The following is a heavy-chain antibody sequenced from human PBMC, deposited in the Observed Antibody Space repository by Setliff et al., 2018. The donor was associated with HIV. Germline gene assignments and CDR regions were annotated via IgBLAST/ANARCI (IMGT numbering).Heavy chain of an antibody. D-gene: IGHD2-2*01. Sequence: SVKVSXXAFGYTFTSYFLHWVRQAPGQGLEWLGIIDPNGGATNNAQKLQGRLXXXXDTSTGTLYMELSNLRSDASAVYYCAGAGGGATDQAFDIWGQGTMVTVSS. CDR3: AGAGGGATDQAFDI. V-gene: IGHV1-46*01. J-gene: IGHJ3*02. CDR2: IDPNGGAT. CDR1: GYTFTSYF.